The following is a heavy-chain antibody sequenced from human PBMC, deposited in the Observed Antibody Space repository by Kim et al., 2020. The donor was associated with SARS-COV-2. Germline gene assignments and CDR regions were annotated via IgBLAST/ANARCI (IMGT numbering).Heavy chain of an antibody. V-gene: IGHV3-33*03. CDR3: AKYRGYGMDV. J-gene: IGHJ6*02. D-gene: IGHD3-10*01. CDR2: K. Sequence: KYNSNSVKGRFNISRDKSKNTLYLQMNSRRAEDTAVYYCAKYRGYGMDVWGQGTTVTVSS.